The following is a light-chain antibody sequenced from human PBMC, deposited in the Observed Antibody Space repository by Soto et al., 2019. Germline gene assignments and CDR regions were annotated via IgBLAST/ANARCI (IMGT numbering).Light chain of an antibody. CDR3: QQYENLPIT. V-gene: IGKV1-33*01. CDR2: DAS. Sequence: DIQMTQSPSSLSASVGDRVTVTCQASQEITNYLNWYQQKAGKAPELLIYDASNLERGVPSRFCGSGSGTEFTLTISSLQPEDFATYYCQQYENLPITFGQGTRLEIK. CDR1: QEITNY. J-gene: IGKJ5*01.